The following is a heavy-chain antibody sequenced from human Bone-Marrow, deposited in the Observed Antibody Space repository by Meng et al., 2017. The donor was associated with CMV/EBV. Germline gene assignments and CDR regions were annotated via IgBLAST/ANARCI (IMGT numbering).Heavy chain of an antibody. J-gene: IGHJ4*02. CDR1: GFTFSSYW. CDR3: ASTSGQ. V-gene: IGHV3-7*01. CDR2: IKQDGSAK. Sequence: GGSLRLSCEASGFTFSSYWMVWVRQAPGKGLEWVATIKQDGSAKYYADSVKGRFTTSTDKAKSSLYLQMNSLRAEDTAVYYCASTSGQWGQGMLGTVSS. D-gene: IGHD3-16*01.